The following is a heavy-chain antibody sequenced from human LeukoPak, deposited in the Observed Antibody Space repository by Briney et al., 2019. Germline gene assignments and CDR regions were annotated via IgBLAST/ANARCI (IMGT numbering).Heavy chain of an antibody. V-gene: IGHV4-59*11. CDR3: ARDQISINALDM. D-gene: IGHD1-14*01. Sequence: SETLSLTCTVSGASISGHYLTWIRHAPGKGLEWIGYISYIGSTNYNPSLKSRVTISVDTSKNLFSLKLRSVTAEDTAVYYCARDQISINALDMWGQGTMVTVSS. J-gene: IGHJ3*02. CDR2: ISYIGST. CDR1: GASISGHY.